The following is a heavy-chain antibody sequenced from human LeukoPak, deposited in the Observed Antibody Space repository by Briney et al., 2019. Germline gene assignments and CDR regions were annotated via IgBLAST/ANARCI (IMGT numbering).Heavy chain of an antibody. CDR2: ISAYNGHT. D-gene: IGHD2-2*02. CDR1: GYTFTRYG. CDR3: VRDGHRLYDYYYYYMDV. V-gene: IGHV1-18*01. Sequence: ASVKVSCKASGYTFTRYGISRVRHAPGQRLEWMEWISAYNGHTNYTQKLQGRVTMTTHTSTSTAYMELRSLRSDDTAVYFCVRDGHRLYDYYYYYMDVWGKGTTVTVSS. J-gene: IGHJ6*03.